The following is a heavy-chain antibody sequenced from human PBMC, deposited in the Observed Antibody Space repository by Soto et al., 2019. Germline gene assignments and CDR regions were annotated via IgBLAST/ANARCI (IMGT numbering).Heavy chain of an antibody. D-gene: IGHD2-15*01. CDR3: AKGGGTVVNPGDAFDI. J-gene: IGHJ3*02. CDR1: GFTFSSYA. CDR2: ISGSGGST. Sequence: EVQLLESGGGLVQPGGSLRLSCAASGFTFSSYAMSWVRQAPGKGLEWVSAISGSGGSTYYADSVKGRFTISRDNSKNTLYLQMNSLRAEDTAVYYCAKGGGTVVNPGDAFDIWGQGTMVTVSS. V-gene: IGHV3-23*01.